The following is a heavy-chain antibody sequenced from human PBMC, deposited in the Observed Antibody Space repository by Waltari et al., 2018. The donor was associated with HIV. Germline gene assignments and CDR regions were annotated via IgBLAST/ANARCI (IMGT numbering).Heavy chain of an antibody. J-gene: IGHJ4*02. CDR2: VKSKTDGGTT. V-gene: IGHV3-15*01. Sequence: VQLVESGGGLVEPGGSLRLSCAASGFTFTNPCMSWVRQAQGKGLEWVGRVKSKTDGGTTDYGAPVKGRFTISRDDSKNMLFLQMNSLKIEDTAVYYCTSGYRDYWGQGTLVTVSS. CDR1: GFTFTNPC. D-gene: IGHD3-16*02. CDR3: TSGYRDY.